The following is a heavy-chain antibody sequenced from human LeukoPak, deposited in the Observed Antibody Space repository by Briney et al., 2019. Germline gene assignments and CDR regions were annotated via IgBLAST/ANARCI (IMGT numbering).Heavy chain of an antibody. CDR3: AKLTSTWFDP. Sequence: GGSLRLSCAASGFSFSSYRMNWVRQAPGKGLEWVSSVSNSGDYIHYADSVKGRFTISRDNSKNTLFLQMNSLRGEDTAVYYCAKLTSTWFDPWGQGTLVTVSS. CDR1: GFSFSSYR. CDR2: VSNSGDYI. V-gene: IGHV3-21*06. J-gene: IGHJ5*02. D-gene: IGHD2-2*01.